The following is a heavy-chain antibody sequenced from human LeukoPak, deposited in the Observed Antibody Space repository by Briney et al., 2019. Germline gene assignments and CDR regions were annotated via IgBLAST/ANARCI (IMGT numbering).Heavy chain of an antibody. CDR2: IRYDGSNK. CDR3: ARRTGYWFDP. Sequence: QPGGSLRLSCAASGFTFSSYGMHWVRQAPGKGLEWVAFIRYDGSNKYYADSVKGRFTISRDNAKNSLYLQMNSLRAEDTAVYYCARRTGYWFDPWGQGTLVTVSS. V-gene: IGHV3-30*02. J-gene: IGHJ5*02. CDR1: GFTFSSYG.